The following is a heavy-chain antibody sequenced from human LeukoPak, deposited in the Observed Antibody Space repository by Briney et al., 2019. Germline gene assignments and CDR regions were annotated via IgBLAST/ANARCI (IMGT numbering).Heavy chain of an antibody. D-gene: IGHD3-16*01. CDR1: GGSISSYY. CDR2: IHSSGNS. CDR3: ARDPFRSSFDY. J-gene: IGHJ4*02. V-gene: IGHV4-4*07. Sequence: SETLPLTCTVSGGSISSYYWTWIRQPAGKGLEWIGRIHSSGNSYFNPSLTSRVTMSIDTSQNHFSLKLTAVTAADTAVYYCARDPFRSSFDYWGQGTRVTVSS.